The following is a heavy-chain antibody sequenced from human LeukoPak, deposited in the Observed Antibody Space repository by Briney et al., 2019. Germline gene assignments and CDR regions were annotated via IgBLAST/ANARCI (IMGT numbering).Heavy chain of an antibody. J-gene: IGHJ4*02. CDR1: GFTFSSYG. D-gene: IGHD6-19*01. V-gene: IGHV3-30*02. Sequence: GGSLRLSFAASGFTFSSYGRHWVRQAPGKGLEGVAFIRYYGSNKYYADSLKGRFTISRDNTKKILYLQLSSLRVEDTAVYYCTRNSGWYGITWGQGTLVAVSS. CDR3: TRNSGWYGIT. CDR2: IRYYGSNK.